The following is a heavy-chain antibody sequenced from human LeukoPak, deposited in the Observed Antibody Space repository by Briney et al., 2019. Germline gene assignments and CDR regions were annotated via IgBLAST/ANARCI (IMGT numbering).Heavy chain of an antibody. Sequence: GGSLRLSCAASGFTFSDYYVSWIRQAPGKGLEWVSYISSSGSTIYYADSVKGRFTISRDNAKNSLYLQMNSLRAEDTAVYYCARGYGYSYGYWAEQYYYYGMDVWGQGTTVTVSS. D-gene: IGHD5-18*01. CDR1: GFTFSDYY. CDR3: ARGYGYSYGYWAEQYYYYGMDV. J-gene: IGHJ6*02. CDR2: ISSSGSTI. V-gene: IGHV3-11*01.